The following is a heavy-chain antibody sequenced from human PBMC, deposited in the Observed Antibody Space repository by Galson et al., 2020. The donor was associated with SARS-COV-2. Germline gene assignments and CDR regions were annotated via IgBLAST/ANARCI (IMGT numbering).Heavy chain of an antibody. V-gene: IGHV3-48*03. CDR3: ARGSSSSMSWYFDL. Sequence: GGSLRLSCAASGFTFSSYEMNWVRQAPGKGLEWVSYISSSGSTIYYADSVKGRFTISRDNAKNSLYLQMNSLRAEDTAVYYCARGSSSSMSWYFDLWGRGTLVTVSS. CDR2: ISSSGSTI. J-gene: IGHJ2*01. D-gene: IGHD6-6*01. CDR1: GFTFSSYE.